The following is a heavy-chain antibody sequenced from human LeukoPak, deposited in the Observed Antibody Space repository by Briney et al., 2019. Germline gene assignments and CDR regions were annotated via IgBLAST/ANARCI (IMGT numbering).Heavy chain of an antibody. CDR2: ISSSSSYI. J-gene: IGHJ4*02. V-gene: IGHV3-21*01. CDR1: GFTFSSYS. Sequence: GGSLRLSCAASGFTFSSYSMSWVRQAPGKGLEWVSSISSSSSYIYYADSVEGRFTISRDNAKNSLYLQMNGLRAEDTAVYYCAGAAGQHWGQGTLVTVSS. D-gene: IGHD6-13*01. CDR3: AGAAGQH.